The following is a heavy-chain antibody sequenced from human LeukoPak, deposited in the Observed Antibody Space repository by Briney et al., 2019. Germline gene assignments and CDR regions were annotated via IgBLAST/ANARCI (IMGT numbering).Heavy chain of an antibody. D-gene: IGHD1-26*01. CDR2: ISAYNGDT. CDR1: GYTFTSYG. CDR3: ASAYDEVGAPPRHYNYYGMDV. Sequence: ASVNVSCKASGYTFTSYGISWVRQDPGQGLEWMGWISAYNGDTKYAQKLQGRVTMTTDTSTTTAYLELRSLRSDDTAVYYCASAYDEVGAPPRHYNYYGMDVWGQGTTVTVSS. V-gene: IGHV1-18*01. J-gene: IGHJ6*02.